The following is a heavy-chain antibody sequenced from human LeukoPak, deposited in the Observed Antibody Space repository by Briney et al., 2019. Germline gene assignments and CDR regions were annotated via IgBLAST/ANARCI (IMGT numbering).Heavy chain of an antibody. J-gene: IGHJ4*02. CDR2: ISYDGSNK. D-gene: IGHD6-19*01. Sequence: GGSLRLSCTASGFTFGDYAMSWVRQAPGKGLEWVAVISYDGSNKYYADSVKGRFTISRDNSKNTLYLQMNSLRAEDTAVYYCARESGSGWYLGYWGQGTLVTVSS. CDR1: GFTFGDYA. CDR3: ARESGSGWYLGY. V-gene: IGHV3-30-3*01.